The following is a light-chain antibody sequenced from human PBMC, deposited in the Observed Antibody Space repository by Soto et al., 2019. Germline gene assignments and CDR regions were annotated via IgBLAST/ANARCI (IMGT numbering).Light chain of an antibody. CDR1: SSDVGVYNY. Sequence: QSALTQPASVSGSPGQSIAISCTGSSSDVGVYNYVSWYQQHPGKVPKLIIYEVSNRPSWVSNRFSGSKSGNTASLTISGLQAEDEADYYCSSYTTSSTRVFGTGTKAPS. J-gene: IGLJ1*01. V-gene: IGLV2-14*01. CDR2: EVS. CDR3: SSYTTSSTRV.